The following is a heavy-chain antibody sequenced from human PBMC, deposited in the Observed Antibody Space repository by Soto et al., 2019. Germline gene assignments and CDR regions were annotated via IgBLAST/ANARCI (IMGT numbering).Heavy chain of an antibody. CDR2: INPNSGGT. D-gene: IGHD2-8*01. CDR3: ARDLLGYCTNGVCPEGHNWFDP. Sequence: ASVKVSCKASGYTFTGYYMHWVRQAPGQGLEWMGWINPNSGGTNYAQKFQGWVTMTRDTSISTAYMELSRLRSDDTGVYYCARDLLGYCTNGVCPEGHNWFDPWGQGTLVTVSS. J-gene: IGHJ5*02. V-gene: IGHV1-2*04. CDR1: GYTFTGYY.